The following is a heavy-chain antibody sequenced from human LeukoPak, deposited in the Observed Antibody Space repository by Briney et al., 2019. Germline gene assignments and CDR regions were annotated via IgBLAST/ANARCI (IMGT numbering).Heavy chain of an antibody. CDR2: INHSGST. J-gene: IGHJ4*02. D-gene: IGHD2-15*01. CDR3: ARGPGYCSGGSCATPY. Sequence: SETLSLTCAVYGGSFSGYYWSWIRQPPGKGLEWIGEINHSGSTNYNPSLKSRVTISVDTSKNQFSLKLSSVTAADTAVYYCARGPGYCSGGSCATPYWGQGTLVTVSS. V-gene: IGHV4-34*01. CDR1: GGSFSGYY.